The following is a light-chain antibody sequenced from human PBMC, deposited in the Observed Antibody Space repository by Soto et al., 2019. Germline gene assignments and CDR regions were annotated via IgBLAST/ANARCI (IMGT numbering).Light chain of an antibody. CDR1: QSVSSSY. CDR3: QKYNNAPRT. CDR2: DAS. J-gene: IGKJ1*01. V-gene: IGKV1-27*01. Sequence: TQSPGTLSLSPGERATLSCRASQSVSSSYLAWYQKKPGTPPKLLIYDASTLQSGVPPRFSGSGSGTDFTLTISSLQPEDVATYYCQKYNNAPRTFGQGTKVDNK.